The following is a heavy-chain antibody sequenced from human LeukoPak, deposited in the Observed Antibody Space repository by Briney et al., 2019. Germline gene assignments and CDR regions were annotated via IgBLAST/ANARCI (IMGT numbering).Heavy chain of an antibody. CDR1: GFTFGSYA. CDR3: ARDQMLYSSSLDY. Sequence: GGSLRLSCAASGFTFGSYAMHWVRQAPGKGLEWVAVISYDGSNKYYADSVKGRFTISRDNSKNTLYLQMNSLRAEDTAVYYCARDQMLYSSSLDYWGQGTLVTVSS. J-gene: IGHJ4*02. D-gene: IGHD6-13*01. CDR2: ISYDGSNK. V-gene: IGHV3-30*04.